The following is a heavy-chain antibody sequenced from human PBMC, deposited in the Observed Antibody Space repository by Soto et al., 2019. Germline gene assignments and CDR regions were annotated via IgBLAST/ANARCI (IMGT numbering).Heavy chain of an antibody. D-gene: IGHD6-13*01. CDR3: ARDRKGSCFDAFDI. CDR2: ISGSNGNT. CDR1: GYTFTSHG. Sequence: ASVKVSCKASGYTFTSHGISWVRQAPGQGLEWMGWISGSNGNTNYAQKLQGRVTLATDTSTSTAYMELTSLRSDDTAIYYCARDRKGSCFDAFDIWGQVTMVTVSS. V-gene: IGHV1-18*04. J-gene: IGHJ3*02.